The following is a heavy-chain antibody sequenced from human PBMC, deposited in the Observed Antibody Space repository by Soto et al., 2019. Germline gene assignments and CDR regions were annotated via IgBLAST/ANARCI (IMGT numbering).Heavy chain of an antibody. CDR2: INHSGST. D-gene: IGHD3-10*01. Sequence: PSETVSLTCAVYGGAFSGYYWSWIRQPPGKGLEWIGEINHSGSTNYNPSLKSRVTISVDTSKNQFSLKLSSVTAADTAVYYCARDLYGSGSYAPYYYYYGMDVWGQGTTVTVSS. CDR3: ARDLYGSGSYAPYYYYYGMDV. V-gene: IGHV4-34*01. J-gene: IGHJ6*02. CDR1: GGAFSGYY.